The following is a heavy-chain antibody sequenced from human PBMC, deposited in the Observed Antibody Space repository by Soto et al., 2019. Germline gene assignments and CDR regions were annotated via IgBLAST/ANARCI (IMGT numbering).Heavy chain of an antibody. D-gene: IGHD3-9*01. J-gene: IGHJ6*02. V-gene: IGHV2-70*04. CDR3: ARTHYYILTGSLSGMDV. Sequence: SGPTLVNPTQTLTLTCTFSGFSLSTSGMRVSWIRQPPGKALEWLARIDWDDDKFYSTSLKTRLTISKDTSKNQVVLTMTNMDPVDTATYYCARTHYYILTGSLSGMDVWGQGTTVTVSS. CDR2: IDWDDDK. CDR1: GFSLSTSGMR.